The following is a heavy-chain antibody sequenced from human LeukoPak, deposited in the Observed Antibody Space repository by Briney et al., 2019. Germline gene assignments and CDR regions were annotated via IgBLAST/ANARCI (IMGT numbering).Heavy chain of an antibody. CDR2: IYYSGST. CDR1: GGSISSGGYY. J-gene: IGHJ5*02. D-gene: IGHD2-2*01. V-gene: IGHV4-31*03. Sequence: PSETLSLTCTVSGGSISSGGYYWSWIRQHPGKGLEWIGYIYYSGSTYYNPSLKSRVTISVDTSKNQFSLKLSSVAAADTAVYYCARARQDIVVAAADNWFDPWGQGTLVTVSS. CDR3: ARARQDIVVAAADNWFDP.